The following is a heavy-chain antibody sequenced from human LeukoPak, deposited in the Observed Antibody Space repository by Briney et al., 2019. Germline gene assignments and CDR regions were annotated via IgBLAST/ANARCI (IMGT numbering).Heavy chain of an antibody. V-gene: IGHV4-38-2*02. Sequence: PSETLSLTCAVSGSSITSDYFWGWIRQPPGKGLEWIATIYHSWGIYFNPSLKSRVSISLDASKNQFSLKLTSLTAADTAIYYCATEGQEGDWDSLDYWGQGTLVTVSS. D-gene: IGHD3/OR15-3a*01. CDR3: ATEGQEGDWDSLDY. CDR1: GSSITSDYF. J-gene: IGHJ4*02. CDR2: IYHSWGI.